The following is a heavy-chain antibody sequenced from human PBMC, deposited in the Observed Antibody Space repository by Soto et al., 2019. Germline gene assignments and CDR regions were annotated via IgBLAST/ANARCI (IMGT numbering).Heavy chain of an antibody. Sequence: SETLSLTCTVSGGTISSYYWSWIRQPPGKGLEWIGYIYYSGSTNYNPSLKSRVTISVDTSKNQFSLKLNSMTAADTAVYYCARHNYGSGSTYFDYWGQGTLVTVS. CDR1: GGTISSYY. CDR3: ARHNYGSGSTYFDY. CDR2: IYYSGST. J-gene: IGHJ4*02. D-gene: IGHD3-10*01. V-gene: IGHV4-59*08.